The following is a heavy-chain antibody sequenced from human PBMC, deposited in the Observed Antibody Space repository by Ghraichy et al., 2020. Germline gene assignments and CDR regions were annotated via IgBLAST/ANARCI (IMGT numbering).Heavy chain of an antibody. J-gene: IGHJ4*02. CDR3: ARKRASLPPFFDY. Sequence: SETLSLTCTVSGGSISSYYWSWIRQPPGKGLEWIGYIYYSGSTNYNPSLKSRVTISVDTSKNQFSLKLSSVTAADTAVYYCARKRASLPPFFDYWGQGTLVTVSS. CDR1: GGSISSYY. V-gene: IGHV4-59*01. CDR2: IYYSGST.